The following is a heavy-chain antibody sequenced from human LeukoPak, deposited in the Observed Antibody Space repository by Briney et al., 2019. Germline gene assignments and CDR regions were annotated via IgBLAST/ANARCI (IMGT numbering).Heavy chain of an antibody. J-gene: IGHJ6*03. D-gene: IGHD6-19*01. CDR3: ARILRAAVAGLYYYYMDV. V-gene: IGHV4-34*01. CDR1: GGSFSGYY. Sequence: PSETLSLTCAVYGGSFSGYYWSWIRQPPGKGLEWIGEINHSGSTNYNPSLKSRVTISVDTSKNQFSLKLSSVTAADTAVYYCARILRAAVAGLYYYYMDVWGKGTTVTVSS. CDR2: INHSGST.